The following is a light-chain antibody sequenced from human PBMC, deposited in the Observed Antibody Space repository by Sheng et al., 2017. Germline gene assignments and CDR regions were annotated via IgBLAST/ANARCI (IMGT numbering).Light chain of an antibody. CDR2: AAF. CDR3: QQRSKWPVT. Sequence: EIVLTQSPGTLSLSPGERATLSCRASQSVSGSYLTWYQHKPGQAPRLLIHAAFNRTTGIPDRFSGGGSGTDFTLTISSLEPEDFAVYYCQQRSKWPVTFGPGTKVDIK. CDR1: QSVSGSY. V-gene: IGKV3D-20*02. J-gene: IGKJ3*01.